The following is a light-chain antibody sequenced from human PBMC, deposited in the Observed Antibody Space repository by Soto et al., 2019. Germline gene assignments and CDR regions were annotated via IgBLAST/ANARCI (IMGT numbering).Light chain of an antibody. Sequence: ETVMTQSPVTLSVSPGERATLSCRASQSVSSNLAWYQQKPGQAPRLLIYGASSRATGIPARFSGSGSGTEFTLTLSSLQSEDFAVYYCQHYNNRPLTFGGGTKVEIK. V-gene: IGKV3-15*01. J-gene: IGKJ4*01. CDR2: GAS. CDR1: QSVSSN. CDR3: QHYNNRPLT.